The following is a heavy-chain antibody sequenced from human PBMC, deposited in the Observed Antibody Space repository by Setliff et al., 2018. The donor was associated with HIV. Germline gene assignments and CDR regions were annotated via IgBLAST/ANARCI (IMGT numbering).Heavy chain of an antibody. CDR1: GYSISSGYF. V-gene: IGHV4-38-2*01. CDR3: ARRGGITTTVQGPPPFDF. D-gene: IGHD3-22*01. J-gene: IGHJ4*02. Sequence: SETLSLTCAVSGYSISSGYFWAWIRQPPGKGLEWIGSIYHSGSTYYNPSLKSRVTKSVDTSKNQFYLTLSSVTAADTAVYHCARRGGITTTVQGPPPFDFWGPGTLVTVSS. CDR2: IYHSGST.